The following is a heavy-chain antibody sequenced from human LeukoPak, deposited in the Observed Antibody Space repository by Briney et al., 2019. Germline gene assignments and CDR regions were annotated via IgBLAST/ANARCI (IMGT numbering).Heavy chain of an antibody. D-gene: IGHD6-19*01. CDR2: AYYSGST. CDR3: ARNSAVATSRSWFDP. J-gene: IGHJ5*02. V-gene: IGHV4-59*08. Sequence: SETLSLTCSVFDGSISNYYWSWIRQPPGKGLEWIGYAYYSGSTTYNPSLESRATMSVDTSKNQFSLKLTAVTAADTAVYYCARNSAVATSRSWFDPWGQGTLVTVSS. CDR1: DGSISNYY.